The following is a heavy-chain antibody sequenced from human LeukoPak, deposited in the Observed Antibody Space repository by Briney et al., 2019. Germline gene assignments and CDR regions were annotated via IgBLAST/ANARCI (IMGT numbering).Heavy chain of an antibody. Sequence: GGSLRLSCAAAGFTFDDYCMSWFRQAPGKGLELVSGINWNGGSTGYPDSVKCRFTISRATGKNSLYLQMNGLRAEDTALYYCARDHCSSTSCWDFDYWGQGTLVTVSS. CDR2: INWNGGST. V-gene: IGHV3-20*04. D-gene: IGHD2-2*01. CDR3: ARDHCSSTSCWDFDY. J-gene: IGHJ4*02. CDR1: GFTFDDYC.